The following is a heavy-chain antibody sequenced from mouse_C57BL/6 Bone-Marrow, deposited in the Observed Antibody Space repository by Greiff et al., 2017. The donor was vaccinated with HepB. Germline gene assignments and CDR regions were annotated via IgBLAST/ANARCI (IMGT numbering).Heavy chain of an antibody. J-gene: IGHJ2*01. CDR2: IDPSDSYT. CDR3: AHSRVDY. V-gene: IGHV1-59*01. Sequence: QVQLQQPGAELVRPGTSVKLSCKASGYTFTSYWMHWVKQRPGQGLEWIGVIDPSDSYTNYNQKFKGKATLTVDTSSSTAYMQLSSLTSEDSAVYYCAHSRVDYWGQGTTLTVSS. CDR1: GYTFTSYW.